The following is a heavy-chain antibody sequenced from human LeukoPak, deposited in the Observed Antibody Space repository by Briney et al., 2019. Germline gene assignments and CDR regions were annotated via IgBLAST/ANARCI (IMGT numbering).Heavy chain of an antibody. V-gene: IGHV3-30*18. CDR2: ISYDGSNK. J-gene: IGHJ4*02. Sequence: HLGGSRILSCAASGFTFSSYGMHWVRQAPGKGLEWVAVISYDGSNKYYADSVKGRFTISRDNSKNTLYLQMNSLRAEDTAVYYCAKGDDSGIAYWGQGTMVTVSS. CDR1: GFTFSSYG. D-gene: IGHD3-22*01. CDR3: AKGDDSGIAY.